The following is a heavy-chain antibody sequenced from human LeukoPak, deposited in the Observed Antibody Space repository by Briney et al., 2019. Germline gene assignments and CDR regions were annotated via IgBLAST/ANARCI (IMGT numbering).Heavy chain of an antibody. D-gene: IGHD6-19*01. CDR1: ADSLSSGCHY. CDR2: IYATGTY. J-gene: IGHJ4*02. V-gene: IGHV4-61*02. Sequence: SQSLSLTCSVSADSLSSGCHYWSWIRQPAGNGLEWTGLIYATGTYRYNLAPKSPVTISLHTSKTPFTLKLTSLTAAATAVYLRARINGRGGWAPFDYWGQGTRIPVSS. CDR3: ARINGRGGWAPFDY.